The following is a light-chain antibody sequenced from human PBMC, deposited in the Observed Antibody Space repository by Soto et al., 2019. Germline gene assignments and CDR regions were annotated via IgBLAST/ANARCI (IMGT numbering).Light chain of an antibody. J-gene: IGKJ1*01. CDR2: KAS. V-gene: IGKV1-5*03. CDR3: QQYNIYWT. CDR1: QSISSS. Sequence: DIQMTQSPSTLSASVGDRVTITCRASQSISSSLAWYQQKPGKAPKLLIYKASSLESGVPSRFSGSGSGTEFTLPSSSVQPDEFATYYCQQYNIYWTFGQGTKVEIK.